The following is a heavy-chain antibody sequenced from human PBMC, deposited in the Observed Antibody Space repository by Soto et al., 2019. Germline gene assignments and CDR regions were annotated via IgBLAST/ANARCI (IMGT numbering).Heavy chain of an antibody. J-gene: IGHJ3*02. CDR2: IYYSGST. CDR1: GGSISSYY. V-gene: IGHV4-59*08. Sequence: SETLSLTCTGSGGSISSYYWSWIRQPPGKGLEWIGYIYYSGSTNYNPSLKSRVTISVDTSKNQFSLKLSSVTAADTAVYYCARLSGDYVESAFDIWGQGTMVTVSS. D-gene: IGHD4-17*01. CDR3: ARLSGDYVESAFDI.